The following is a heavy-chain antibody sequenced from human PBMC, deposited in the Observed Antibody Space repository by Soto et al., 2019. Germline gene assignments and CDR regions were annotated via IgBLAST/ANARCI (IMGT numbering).Heavy chain of an antibody. V-gene: IGHV3-30*18. CDR3: AKDGVVGATPGLGDYYYYYGMAV. CDR1: GFTFSSYG. CDR2: ISYDGSNK. J-gene: IGHJ6*02. Sequence: QVQLVESGGGVVQPGRSLRLSCAASGFTFSSYGMHWVRQAPGKGLEWVAVISYDGSNKYYADSVKGRFTISRDNSKNPLYLQMNSLRAEDTAVYYCAKDGVVGATPGLGDYYYYYGMAVWGQGTTVTVSS. D-gene: IGHD1-26*01.